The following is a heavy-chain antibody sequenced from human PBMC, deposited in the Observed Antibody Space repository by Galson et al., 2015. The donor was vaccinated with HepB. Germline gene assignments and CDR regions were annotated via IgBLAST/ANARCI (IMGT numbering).Heavy chain of an antibody. D-gene: IGHD4-17*01. CDR1: GFTFGDYA. CDR3: ARDRNGDYANSADAFDI. CDR2: IKQDGSEK. V-gene: IGHV3-7*03. J-gene: IGHJ3*02. Sequence: SLRLSCAASGFTFGDYAMSWVRQAPGKGLEWVANIKQDGSEKYYVDSVKGRFTISRDNAKNSLYLQMNSLRAEDTAVYYCARDRNGDYANSADAFDIWGQGTMVTVSS.